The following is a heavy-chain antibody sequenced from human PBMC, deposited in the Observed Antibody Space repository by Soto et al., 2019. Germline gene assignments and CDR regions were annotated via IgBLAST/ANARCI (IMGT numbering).Heavy chain of an antibody. Sequence: GGSLRLSCAASGFTFSSYAMSWVRQAPGKGLEWVSAISGSGGSTYYADSVKGRFTISRDNSKNTLYLQMNSLRAEDTAVYYCAKDARSIVVVPACWFDPWGQGTLVTVSS. CDR1: GFTFSSYA. V-gene: IGHV3-23*01. D-gene: IGHD2-2*01. CDR2: ISGSGGST. J-gene: IGHJ5*02. CDR3: AKDARSIVVVPACWFDP.